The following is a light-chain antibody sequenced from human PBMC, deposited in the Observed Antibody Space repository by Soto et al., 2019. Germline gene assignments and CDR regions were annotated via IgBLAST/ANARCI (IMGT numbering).Light chain of an antibody. CDR2: GNS. CDR1: SSIGAGYD. CDR3: QSHDSSLSGLVV. Sequence: QSVLTQPPSVSGAPGQRVTISCTGSSSIGAGYDVHWYQQLPGTAPKLLIYGNSNRPSGVPDRFSASKSGTSASLAITGLQADDEADYYCQSHDSSLSGLVVFGGGTKVTVL. J-gene: IGLJ2*01. V-gene: IGLV1-40*01.